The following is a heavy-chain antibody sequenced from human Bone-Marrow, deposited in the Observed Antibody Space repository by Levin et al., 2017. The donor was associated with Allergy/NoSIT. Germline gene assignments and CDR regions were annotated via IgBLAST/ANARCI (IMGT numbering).Heavy chain of an antibody. CDR1: GFTFSSYA. CDR3: AKTSPYGTSWLGAFDI. V-gene: IGHV3-23*01. CDR2: ITTRGGSA. J-gene: IGHJ3*02. Sequence: GESLKISCAASGFTFSSYAMSWVRQAPGKGLEWVSVITTRGGSAYGDSVKGRFTISRDNSKNTLYLQMSSLRAEDTAVYHCAKTSPYGTSWLGAFDIWGQGTMVTVSS. D-gene: IGHD6-13*01.